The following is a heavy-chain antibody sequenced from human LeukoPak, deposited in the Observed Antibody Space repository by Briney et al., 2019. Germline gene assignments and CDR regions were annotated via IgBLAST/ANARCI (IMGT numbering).Heavy chain of an antibody. CDR2: ISAYNGNT. D-gene: IGHD2-21*02. J-gene: IGHJ5*02. CDR3: ARSAAGAVVVTANGGEVWFDP. Sequence: ASVKVSCKASGYTFTSYGISWVRQAPGQGLEWMGWISAYNGNTNYAQKLQGRVTMTTDTSTSTAYMELRSLRSDDTAVYYCARSAAGAVVVTANGGEVWFDPWGQGTLVTVSS. V-gene: IGHV1-18*01. CDR1: GYTFTSYG.